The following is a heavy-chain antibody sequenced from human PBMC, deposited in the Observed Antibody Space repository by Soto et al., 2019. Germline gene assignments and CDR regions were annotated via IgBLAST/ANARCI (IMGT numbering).Heavy chain of an antibody. Sequence: QVLLQESGPGLVKPSETLSLTCTVSGDSISSYYWSWIRQPPGKGLDWIGYIYYTGSTTYNPSLRSRVTMSVDTSKNQFSLQLNSVTAADTAVYYCARHAVASRAFDIWGQGTMVTVSS. V-gene: IGHV4-59*08. CDR3: ARHAVASRAFDI. CDR2: IYYTGST. D-gene: IGHD2-2*01. J-gene: IGHJ3*02. CDR1: GDSISSYY.